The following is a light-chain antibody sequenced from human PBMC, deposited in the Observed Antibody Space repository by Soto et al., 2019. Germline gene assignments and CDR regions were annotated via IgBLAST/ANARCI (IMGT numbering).Light chain of an antibody. J-gene: IGKJ5*01. CDR3: QHSYSTPIT. CDR2: AAS. V-gene: IGKV1-39*01. Sequence: DIQMTQSPSSLSASVGDRVTITCRASQSISSYLNWSQQKPGKAPKLMIYAASSLQSGVPSRFSGSGSGTDFTLTISSLQPEDFATNYCQHSYSTPITLGQGTRLAIK. CDR1: QSISSY.